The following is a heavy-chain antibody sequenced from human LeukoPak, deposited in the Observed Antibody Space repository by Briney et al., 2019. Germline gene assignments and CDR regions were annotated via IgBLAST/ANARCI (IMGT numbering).Heavy chain of an antibody. J-gene: IGHJ4*02. CDR2: ISSSSTI. D-gene: IGHD5-18*01. CDR1: GFTFSSYS. CDR3: ARDAEGRRYSPQDY. V-gene: IGHV3-48*04. Sequence: GGSLRLSCAASGFTFSSYSMNWVRQAPGKGLEWVSYISSSSTIYYADFVKGRFTISRDNAKNSVFLQMTSLRVDDTAVYYCARDAEGRRYSPQDYWGQGTLVTVSS.